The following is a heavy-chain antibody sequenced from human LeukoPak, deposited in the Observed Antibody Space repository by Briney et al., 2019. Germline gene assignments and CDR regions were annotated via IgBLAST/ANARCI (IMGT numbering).Heavy chain of an antibody. CDR3: ARGRADRGYCSGGSCPFDY. V-gene: IGHV3-30*03. CDR1: GFTFSSYG. J-gene: IGHJ4*02. D-gene: IGHD2-15*01. CDR2: ISYDGSNK. Sequence: GGSLRLSCAASGFTFSSYGMHWVRQAPGKGLEWVAVISYDGSNKYYADSVKGRFTISRDNSKNTLYLQMNSLRAEDTAVYYCARGRADRGYCSGGSCPFDYWGQGTLVTVSS.